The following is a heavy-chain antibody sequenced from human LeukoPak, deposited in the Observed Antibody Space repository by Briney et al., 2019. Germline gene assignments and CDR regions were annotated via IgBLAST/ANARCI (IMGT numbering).Heavy chain of an antibody. J-gene: IGHJ4*02. CDR1: GGSFSGYY. Sequence: KPSETLSLTCAVYGGSFSGYYWGWIRQPPGKGLEWIGSTYYSGTTYYNPSLKGRVTIFIDTSKNHFSLKLRSVTAADTAVYYCARLICSSSTCYRYYFDLWGQGILVTVSS. V-gene: IGHV4-39*02. CDR2: TYYSGTT. CDR3: ARLICSSSTCYRYYFDL. D-gene: IGHD2-2*01.